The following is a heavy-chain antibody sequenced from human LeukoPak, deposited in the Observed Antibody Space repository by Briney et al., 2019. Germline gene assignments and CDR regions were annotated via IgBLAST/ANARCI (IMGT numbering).Heavy chain of an antibody. V-gene: IGHV6-1*01. CDR2: TYYRSKLYN. J-gene: IGHJ4*02. CDR3: ARTAGHFDY. CDR1: GDSFSSNSAA. Sequence: SQTLSLTCAISGDSFSSNSAAWNWLRQSPSRGLEWLGRTYYRSKLYNDSAGSVKSLITINPDTSKNQFSLHLNSLTPEDTAVYFCARTAGHFDYWGQGTLVTVSS. D-gene: IGHD2-21*02.